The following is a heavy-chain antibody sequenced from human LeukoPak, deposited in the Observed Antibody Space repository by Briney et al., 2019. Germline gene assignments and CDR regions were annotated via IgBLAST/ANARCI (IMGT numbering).Heavy chain of an antibody. J-gene: IGHJ3*02. CDR2: ISSSSSTI. D-gene: IGHD2-2*03. V-gene: IGHV3-48*01. CDR1: GFTFSSYS. CDR3: ARDQGWSLDLSAFDI. Sequence: PGGSLRLSCAASGFTFSSYSMNWVRQAPGKGLEWVSYISSSSSTIYYADSVKGRFTISRDNAKNSLYLQMNSLRAEDTAVYYCARDQGWSLDLSAFDIWGQGTMVTVSS.